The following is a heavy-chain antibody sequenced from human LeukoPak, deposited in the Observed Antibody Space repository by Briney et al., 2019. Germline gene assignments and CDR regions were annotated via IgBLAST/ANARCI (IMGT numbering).Heavy chain of an antibody. CDR3: AKSYSSGPEDY. V-gene: IGHV3-23*01. D-gene: IGHD6-19*01. Sequence: GGSLRLSCAASGFTFSSYAMSWVRQAPGKGLEWVSAISGIGGSTYYADSVKGRFTISRDNSKNTLYLQMKSLRAEDTAVYYCAKSYSSGPEDYWGQGTLVTVSS. CDR2: ISGIGGST. J-gene: IGHJ4*02. CDR1: GFTFSSYA.